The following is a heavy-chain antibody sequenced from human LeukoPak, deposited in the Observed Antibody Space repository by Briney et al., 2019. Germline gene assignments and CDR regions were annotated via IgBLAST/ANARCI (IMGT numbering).Heavy chain of an antibody. CDR2: ISSDGIST. D-gene: IGHD5-24*01. J-gene: IGHJ4*02. Sequence: GGSLRLSCAASGFTFSTYWMHWVRQVPGKGLVWVSRISSDGISTAYADSVKGRFTLSRGNAKNTLYLQMNSLRAGDTAVYYCARSREPGRDGDYWGQGTLVTVSS. CDR1: GFTFSTYW. CDR3: ARSREPGRDGDY. V-gene: IGHV3-74*01.